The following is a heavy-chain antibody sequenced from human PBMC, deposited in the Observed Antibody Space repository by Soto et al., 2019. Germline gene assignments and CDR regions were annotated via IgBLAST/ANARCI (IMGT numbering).Heavy chain of an antibody. D-gene: IGHD6-19*01. V-gene: IGHV1-69*06. CDR2: IIPIFGTA. J-gene: IGHJ5*01. CDR1: GGTFSSYA. Sequence: SVKVSCKASGGTFSSYAISWVRQAPGQGLEWMGGIIPIFGTANYAQKFQGRVTITADKSTSTAYMELSSLKASDTAMYYCARPFDSSGWFDYWGQGTLVTVSS. CDR3: ARPFDSSGWFDY.